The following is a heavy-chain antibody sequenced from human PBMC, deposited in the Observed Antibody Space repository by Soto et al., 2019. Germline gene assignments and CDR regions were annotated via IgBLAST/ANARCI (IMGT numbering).Heavy chain of an antibody. J-gene: IGHJ4*02. CDR2: IYSGTTT. D-gene: IGHD3-16*01. CDR3: ARGYWVEGYGAGTYFDY. V-gene: IGHV3-66*01. Sequence: GGSLRLSCAPSGLSVSSNYMGWVRQAPGKGLEWVSVIYSGTTTHYADSVKARFTISRDSSKNTLYLQMNSLRAEHTALYYCARGYWVEGYGAGTYFDYWGQGARV. CDR1: GLSVSSNY.